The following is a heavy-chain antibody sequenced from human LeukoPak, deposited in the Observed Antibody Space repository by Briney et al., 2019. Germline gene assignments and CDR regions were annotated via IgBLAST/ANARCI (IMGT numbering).Heavy chain of an antibody. Sequence: PGGSPRLSCAASGFTFSTYVIHWVRQAPGKGLEWVALIWHDGSNKYYGDSVKDRFTISRDNSKNTLYLQMDSLRDEDTAVYYCARDRGYTYGHPLDYWGQGTLVTVSS. CDR2: IWHDGSNK. V-gene: IGHV3-33*01. CDR1: GFTFSTYV. D-gene: IGHD5-18*01. J-gene: IGHJ4*02. CDR3: ARDRGYTYGHPLDY.